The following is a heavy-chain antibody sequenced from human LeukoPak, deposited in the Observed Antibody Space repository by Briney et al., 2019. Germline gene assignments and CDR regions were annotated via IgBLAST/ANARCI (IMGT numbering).Heavy chain of an antibody. Sequence: PSETLSLTCTVSGGSISSYYWSWIRQPAGKGLEWIGRIYTSGSTNYNPSLKSRVTMSVDTSKNQFSLKLSSVTAAVTAVYYCAREGRSYDILTGYYACWFDPWGQGTLVTVSP. CDR2: IYTSGST. D-gene: IGHD3-9*01. CDR1: GGSISSYY. J-gene: IGHJ5*02. CDR3: AREGRSYDILTGYYACWFDP. V-gene: IGHV4-4*07.